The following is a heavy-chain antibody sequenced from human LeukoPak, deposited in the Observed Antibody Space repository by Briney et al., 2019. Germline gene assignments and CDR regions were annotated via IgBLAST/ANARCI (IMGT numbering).Heavy chain of an antibody. V-gene: IGHV3-33*06. CDR3: AKDSNDFWSGHPDY. D-gene: IGHD3-3*01. CDR2: IWYDGSNK. CDR1: GFTFSSYG. Sequence: GGSLRLSCAASGFTFSSYGMHWVRQAPGKGLEWVAVIWYDGSNKYYADSVKGRFANARDNSKNTVYLQMNSLRAEDTAVYYCAKDSNDFWSGHPDYWGQGTLVTVSS. J-gene: IGHJ4*02.